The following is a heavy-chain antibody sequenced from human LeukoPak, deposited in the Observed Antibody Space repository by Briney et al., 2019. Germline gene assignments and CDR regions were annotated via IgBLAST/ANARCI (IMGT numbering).Heavy chain of an antibody. D-gene: IGHD3-10*01. CDR1: GYTFTVYY. J-gene: IGHJ5*02. CDR2: IIPVFGTA. V-gene: IGHV1-69*13. CDR3: PREYGSGSYNWFDP. Sequence: SVKVSCKASGYTFTVYYMHWVRQAPGQGLEWMGGIIPVFGTAIYAQKFQGRVTITADESTSTAYMELSRLRSDDTAVYYCPREYGSGSYNWFDPWGQGTLVTVSS.